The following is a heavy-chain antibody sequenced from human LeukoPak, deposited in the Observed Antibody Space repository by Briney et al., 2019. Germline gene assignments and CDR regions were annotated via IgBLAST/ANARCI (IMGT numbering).Heavy chain of an antibody. D-gene: IGHD4-11*01. Sequence: LVESGGGVVQPGGCLRLCCAPSAFTFSRYDIHWVRQAPGQGLEWVAFMRCDGSNKYYSDSVQGRFTISRDNSKNTLSLQMKSLRAEDTAVYYCALIYSDYPWGQGTLVTVSS. CDR1: AFTFSRYD. CDR3: ALIYSDYP. J-gene: IGHJ5*02. CDR2: MRCDGSNK. V-gene: IGHV3-30*02.